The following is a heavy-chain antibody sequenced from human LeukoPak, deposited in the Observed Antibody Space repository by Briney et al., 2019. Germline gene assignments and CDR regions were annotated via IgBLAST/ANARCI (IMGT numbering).Heavy chain of an antibody. J-gene: IGHJ4*02. CDR3: SSDLLAY. CDR2: INPDGTYT. Sequence: PGGSLRLSCAASGFTFRNNWMHWVRQDPDKGLIYVSRINPDGTYTTYADSVKGRFPVSRDNAKNTVFLQMNSLRVDDTAVYFCSSDLLAYWGQGILVNVSS. CDR1: GFTFRNNW. D-gene: IGHD2-15*01. V-gene: IGHV3-74*01.